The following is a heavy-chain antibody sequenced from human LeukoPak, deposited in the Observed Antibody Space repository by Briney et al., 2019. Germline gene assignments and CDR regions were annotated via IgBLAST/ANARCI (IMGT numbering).Heavy chain of an antibody. J-gene: IGHJ4*02. CDR3: ARNDSSITGTKRH. CDR1: GFTFDKYG. V-gene: IGHV3-20*04. Sequence: GGSLRLSCAASGFTFDKYGMSWVRQAPGKGLEWVSGINWNGGSAGYADSVKGRFTISRDNAKNSLYLQMNSLRAEDTALYYCARNDSSITGTKRHWGQGTLVTVSS. CDR2: INWNGGSA. D-gene: IGHD1-7*01.